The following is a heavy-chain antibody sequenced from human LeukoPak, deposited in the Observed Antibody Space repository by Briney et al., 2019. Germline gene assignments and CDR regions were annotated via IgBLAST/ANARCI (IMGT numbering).Heavy chain of an antibody. CDR1: GGSFSGYY. Sequence: PSETLSLTCAVYGGSFSGYYWSWIRQPPGKGLEWIGEINHSGSTNYNPSLKSRVTISVDTSKNQFSLKLSSVTAADTAVYYCASSGSRRHYYFDYWGQGTLVTVSS. V-gene: IGHV4-34*01. J-gene: IGHJ4*02. D-gene: IGHD1-26*01. CDR2: INHSGST. CDR3: ASSGSRRHYYFDY.